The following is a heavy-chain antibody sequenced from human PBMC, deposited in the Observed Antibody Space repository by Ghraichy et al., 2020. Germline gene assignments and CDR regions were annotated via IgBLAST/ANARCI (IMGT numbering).Heavy chain of an antibody. V-gene: IGHV3-23*01. CDR3: AKLVYCSSTSCYCWYFDL. D-gene: IGHD2-2*01. CDR1: GFTFASYA. Sequence: GGSLRLSCAASGFTFASYAMSWVRQTPERGLEWVAAIIGSGSTTNYADSVKGRFTISRDNSKNTLYLQMNSLRAEDTAVYYCAKLVYCSSTSCYCWYFDLCGRGTLVTVSS. CDR2: IIGSGSTT. J-gene: IGHJ2*01.